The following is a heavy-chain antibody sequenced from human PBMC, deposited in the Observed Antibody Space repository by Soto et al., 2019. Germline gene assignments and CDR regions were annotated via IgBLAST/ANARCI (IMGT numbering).Heavy chain of an antibody. Sequence: ASVKVSCKASGYTFSNYGVSWVRQAPGQGLEWLGWITAYNGKTNYAHNFEGRVAMTIDTSTSTAYMELRSLRSDDTAVYYCAMQHNALCTDSPDFDYCAQRTLLAASS. CDR2: ITAYNGKT. D-gene: IGHD2-8*02. V-gene: IGHV1-18*04. J-gene: IGHJ4*02. CDR3: AMQHNALCTDSPDFDY. CDR1: GYTFSNYG.